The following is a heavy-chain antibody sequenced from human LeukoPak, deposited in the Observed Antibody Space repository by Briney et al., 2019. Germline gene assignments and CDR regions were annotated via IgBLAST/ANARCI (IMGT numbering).Heavy chain of an antibody. J-gene: IGHJ4*02. V-gene: IGHV3-30*03. Sequence: PGRSLRLSCAASGFTFSSYDMHWVRQAPGKGLEWVAVISYDGSNKYDADSVKGRFTICRDTSKNTLYLQMNRMTAEDAAVYFCARGEGWLQFFSAGPLDYWGQGTLVTVSS. D-gene: IGHD5-24*01. CDR2: ISYDGSNK. CDR1: GFTFSSYD. CDR3: ARGEGWLQFFSAGPLDY.